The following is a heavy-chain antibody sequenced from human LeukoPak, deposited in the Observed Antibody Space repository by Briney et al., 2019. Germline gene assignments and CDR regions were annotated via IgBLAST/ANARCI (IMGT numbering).Heavy chain of an antibody. CDR3: ARRGTNWGRFDY. J-gene: IGHJ4*02. CDR1: GFTFSDYY. CDR2: IGRTSSYT. Sequence: GGSLRLSCAASGFTFSDYYMSWIRQAPGKGLEWVSYIGRTSSYTNYADSVKGRFTISRDNAKNSLYLQMNSLRAEDTAVYYCARRGTNWGRFDYWGQGSLVTVSS. V-gene: IGHV3-11*06. D-gene: IGHD7-27*01.